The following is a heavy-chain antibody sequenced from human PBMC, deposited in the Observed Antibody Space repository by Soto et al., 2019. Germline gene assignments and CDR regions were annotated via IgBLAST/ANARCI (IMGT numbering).Heavy chain of an antibody. J-gene: IGHJ5*02. D-gene: IGHD2-2*02. CDR2: FDPEDGET. CDR1: GYTLTELS. V-gene: IGHV1-24*01. Sequence: ASVKVSCKVSGYTLTELSMHWVRQAPGKGLEWMGGFDPEDGETIYAQKFQGRVTMTEDTSTDTAYMELSSLRSEDTAVYYCATTRYCSSTSCYTVNWFDPCGQGTLVTVSS. CDR3: ATTRYCSSTSCYTVNWFDP.